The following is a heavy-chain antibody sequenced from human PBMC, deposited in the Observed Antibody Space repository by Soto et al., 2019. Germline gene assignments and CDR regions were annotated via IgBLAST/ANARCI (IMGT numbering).Heavy chain of an antibody. D-gene: IGHD6-13*01. CDR2: ISGSGRYT. V-gene: IGHV3-23*01. Sequence: GGSLRLSCAASGFTFSTYGMHWVRQAPGKGLEWLSLISGSGRYTDYADSVKGRFTISRDNSKNTLYLQMNSLRVEDTAVYYCAKDPPSERMQPDYGMDVWGQGTTVTVSS. CDR3: AKDPPSERMQPDYGMDV. J-gene: IGHJ6*02. CDR1: GFTFSTYG.